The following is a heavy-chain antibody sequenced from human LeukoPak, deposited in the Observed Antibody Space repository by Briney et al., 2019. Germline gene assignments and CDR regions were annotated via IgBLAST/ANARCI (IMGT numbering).Heavy chain of an antibody. V-gene: IGHV3-23*01. D-gene: IGHD6-19*01. CDR2: ISGSGGST. J-gene: IGHJ4*02. Sequence: RGGSLRLSCAASGYTFSSYDMRGVREARGEGGEGVSVISGSGGSTYYADSVNGRFTISRDNSKNTLYLQMNSLRADDTAVYYCAKDVAVAGTSFDYWGQGTLVTVSS. CDR3: AKDVAVAGTSFDY. CDR1: GYTFSSYD.